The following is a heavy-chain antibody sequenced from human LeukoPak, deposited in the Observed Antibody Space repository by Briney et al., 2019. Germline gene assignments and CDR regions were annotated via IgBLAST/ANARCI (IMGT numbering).Heavy chain of an antibody. V-gene: IGHV3-30*02. CDR3: ARGGIAGARDAFDI. CDR1: GFTFSSYS. D-gene: IGHD6-19*01. Sequence: GGSLRLSCAASGFTFSSYSMNWVRQAPGKGLEWVAFIRYDGSNKYYADSVKGRFTISRDNSKNALYLQMNSLRAEDTAVYYCARGGIAGARDAFDIWGQGTMVTVSS. CDR2: IRYDGSNK. J-gene: IGHJ3*02.